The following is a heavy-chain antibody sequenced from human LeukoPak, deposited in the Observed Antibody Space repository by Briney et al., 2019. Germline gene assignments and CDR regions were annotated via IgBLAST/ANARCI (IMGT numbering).Heavy chain of an antibody. CDR3: AKSSGWPGSCSY. Sequence: GGSLRLSCAASGFTFSDYYMSWIRQAPGKGLECVSYISSSGNTTYHADSVKGRFTISRDNAKNSLYLQMSSLRAEDTAVYYCAKSSGWPGSCSYWGQGTLVTVSS. CDR1: GFTFSDYY. V-gene: IGHV3-11*01. D-gene: IGHD6-19*01. CDR2: ISSSGNTT. J-gene: IGHJ4*02.